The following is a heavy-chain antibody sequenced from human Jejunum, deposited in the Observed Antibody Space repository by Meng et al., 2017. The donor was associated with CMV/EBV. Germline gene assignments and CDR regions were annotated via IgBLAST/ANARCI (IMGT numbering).Heavy chain of an antibody. CDR2: IRSQAYGGTT. V-gene: IGHV3-49*04. CDR3: SRGNWNDDFDY. D-gene: IGHD1-1*01. Sequence: SGFTFGDYAMNWVRQGPGKGLEWVGFIRSQAYGGTTEYAASVKGRFTISRDDSKSTAYLQMNSLKTEDTAVYYCSRGNWNDDFDYWGQGTLVTVSS. CDR1: GFTFGDYA. J-gene: IGHJ4*02.